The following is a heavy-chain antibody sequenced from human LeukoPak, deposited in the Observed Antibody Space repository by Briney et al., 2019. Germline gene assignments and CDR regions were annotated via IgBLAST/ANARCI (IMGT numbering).Heavy chain of an antibody. Sequence: GESLKISCKGSGYTFTSYWIGWVRQMPGKGLEWMGIIWPGGSDTRYSPSFQGQVTISADKSISTAYLQWSSLRASDTAMYYCARLLGRLNTVTTLAYDYWGQGTLVTVSS. CDR1: GYTFTSYW. CDR2: IWPGGSDT. J-gene: IGHJ4*02. V-gene: IGHV5-51*01. D-gene: IGHD4-17*01. CDR3: ARLLGRLNTVTTLAYDY.